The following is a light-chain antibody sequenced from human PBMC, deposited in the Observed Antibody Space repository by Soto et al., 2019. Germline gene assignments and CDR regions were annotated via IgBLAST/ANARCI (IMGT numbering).Light chain of an antibody. J-gene: IGLJ2*01. V-gene: IGLV1-47*01. CDR1: SSNIGSNY. Sequence: QAVVTQPPSASGTPGQRITISCSGSSSNIGSNYVYWYQQLPGTAPKLLIYRNNQRPSGVPDRFSGSKSGTSASLAISGLRSEDEADYYCAVWDDSLSGVVFGGGTKLTVL. CDR2: RNN. CDR3: AVWDDSLSGVV.